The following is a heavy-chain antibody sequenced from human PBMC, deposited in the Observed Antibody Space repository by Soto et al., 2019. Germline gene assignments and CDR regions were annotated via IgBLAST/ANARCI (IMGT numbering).Heavy chain of an antibody. D-gene: IGHD3-22*01. J-gene: IGHJ5*02. CDR1: GASVSDGY. Sequence: PSETLSRACSGSGASVSDGYCSWVRQPPGKALEWIGFMYFGGSFNYNPSLTSRVTLSVETSKNQFSMRVTSVTAADTAVYYCARSYYDSTGFAVDPWGQGTLVTVSS. V-gene: IGHV4-59*02. CDR3: ARSYYDSTGFAVDP. CDR2: MYFGGSF.